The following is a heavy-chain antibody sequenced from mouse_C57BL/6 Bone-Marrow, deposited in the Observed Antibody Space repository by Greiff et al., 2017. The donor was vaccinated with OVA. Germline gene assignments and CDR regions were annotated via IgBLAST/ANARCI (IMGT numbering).Heavy chain of an antibody. CDR1: GYSITSGYY. J-gene: IGHJ3*01. D-gene: IGHD2-5*01. Sequence: DVQLQESGPGLVKPSQSLSLTCSVTGYSITSGYYWNWIRQFPGNQLEWMGYISYDGSNNYNPSLKNRISITRATSKNQFFLKLNSVTTEDTSTYYCARGGPHYSNKEFAYWGQGTLVTVSA. CDR2: ISYDGSN. V-gene: IGHV3-6*01. CDR3: ARGGPHYSNKEFAY.